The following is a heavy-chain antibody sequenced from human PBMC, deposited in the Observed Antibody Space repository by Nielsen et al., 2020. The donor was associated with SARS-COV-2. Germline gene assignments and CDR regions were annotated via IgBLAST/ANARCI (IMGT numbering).Heavy chain of an antibody. V-gene: IGHV3-9*01. CDR1: GFTFDDYA. Sequence: GGSLRLSCAASGFTFDDYAMHWVRQAPGKGLEWVSGISWNSGSTGYADSVKGRFTISRDNAKNSLYLQMNSLRAEDTALYYCAKLGGGSSASPYFDYWGQGTLVTVSS. D-gene: IGHD2-15*01. CDR2: ISWNSGST. J-gene: IGHJ4*02. CDR3: AKLGGGSSASPYFDY.